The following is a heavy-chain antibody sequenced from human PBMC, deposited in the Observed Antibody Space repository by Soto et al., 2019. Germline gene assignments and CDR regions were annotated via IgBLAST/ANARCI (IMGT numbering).Heavy chain of an antibody. CDR2: VNPIVSMS. CDR1: GDTFNFYS. J-gene: IGHJ4*02. Sequence: QVQLVQSGAEVKRPGSSVKVSCKASGDTFNFYSINWVRQAPGLGLEWMGRVNPIVSMSNYAQRFQGRVTMTAEKSTRAAYMELSGLLTEDTAIYYCATSYGSGYRACDSWGQGALVTVSS. CDR3: ATSYGSGYRACDS. V-gene: IGHV1-69*04. D-gene: IGHD3-10*01.